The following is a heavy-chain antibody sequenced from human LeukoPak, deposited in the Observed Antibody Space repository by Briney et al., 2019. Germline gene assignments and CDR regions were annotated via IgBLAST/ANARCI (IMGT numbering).Heavy chain of an antibody. D-gene: IGHD3-9*01. V-gene: IGHV3-23*01. J-gene: IGHJ5*02. CDR2: IIGSGGLT. Sequence: GGSLRLSCAASGFTFSNYAMTWVRQAPGKGLEWVSSIIGSGGLTIYADSVKGRSTISRDNSKNMLYLQMNSLRAEDTAKYYCAKGKAYDNLDWFDPWGQGTLVTVSS. CDR3: AKGKAYDNLDWFDP. CDR1: GFTFSNYA.